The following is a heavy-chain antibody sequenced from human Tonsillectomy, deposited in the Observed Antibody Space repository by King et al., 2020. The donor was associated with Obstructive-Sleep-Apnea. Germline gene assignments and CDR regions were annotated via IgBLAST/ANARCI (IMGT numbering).Heavy chain of an antibody. V-gene: IGHV1-69*01. CDR3: ARARGDSSGYYYFGMDV. J-gene: IGHJ6*02. D-gene: IGHD3-22*01. CDR1: GGTFSSYA. Sequence: QLVQSGAEVKKPGSSVKVSCKASGGTFSSYAISWVRQAPGQGLEWMGGIIPIFGTTNYAQKFQGRVTITADESTSTAYMELGSLRSEDTAVYYCARARGDSSGYYYFGMDVWGQGTTVTVSS. CDR2: IIPIFGTT.